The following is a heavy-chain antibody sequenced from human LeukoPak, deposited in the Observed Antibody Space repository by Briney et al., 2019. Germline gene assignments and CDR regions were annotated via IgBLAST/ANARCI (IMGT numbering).Heavy chain of an antibody. Sequence: PGGSLRLSCAASGFTFSSYAMSWVRQAPGKGLEWVSAISGSGGSTYYADSVKGRFTISRDNSKNTLYLQMNSLRAEDTAVYYCAKCGSITIFGVAHNWFDPWGQGTLVTVSS. V-gene: IGHV3-23*01. J-gene: IGHJ5*02. CDR3: AKCGSITIFGVAHNWFDP. CDR1: GFTFSSYA. CDR2: ISGSGGST. D-gene: IGHD3-3*01.